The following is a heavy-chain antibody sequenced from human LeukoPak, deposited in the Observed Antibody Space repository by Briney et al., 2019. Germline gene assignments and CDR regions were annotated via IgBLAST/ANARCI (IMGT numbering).Heavy chain of an antibody. CDR1: GYTFTSYD. Sequence: ASVKVSCKASGYTFTSYDINWVRQATGQGLEWMGWMNPNSGNTGYAQKFQGRVTMTRNTSISTAYMELSSLRSEDTAVYYCARVGVWFGELSYRGQGTLVTVSS. D-gene: IGHD3-10*01. CDR2: MNPNSGNT. J-gene: IGHJ4*02. V-gene: IGHV1-8*01. CDR3: ARVGVWFGELSY.